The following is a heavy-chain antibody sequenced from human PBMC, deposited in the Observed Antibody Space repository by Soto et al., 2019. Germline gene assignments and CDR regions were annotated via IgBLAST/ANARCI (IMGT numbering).Heavy chain of an antibody. CDR3: ARGHIVVVVAATSWYFDL. J-gene: IGHJ2*01. Sequence: QVQLQESGPGLVKPSQTLSLTCTVSGGSISSGGYYWSWIRQHPGKGLEWIGYIYYSRSTYYNPSLKSRFTISVDTSKNQFSLKLSSVTAADTAVYYCARGHIVVVVAATSWYFDLWGRGTLVTVSS. CDR2: IYYSRST. CDR1: GGSISSGGYY. D-gene: IGHD2-15*01. V-gene: IGHV4-31*03.